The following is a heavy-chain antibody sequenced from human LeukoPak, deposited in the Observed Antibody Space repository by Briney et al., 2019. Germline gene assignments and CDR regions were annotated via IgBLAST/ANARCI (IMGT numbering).Heavy chain of an antibody. CDR3: ARPYSGSYLIDY. Sequence: GWSLRLSCAAAGFIFRTYWMSLVRQAPGQGLEGVANIKQDGSEKYYVDAVKGRFTISRDNAKNSLYLQMNSLRDEDTAVYYRARPYSGSYLIDYWGQGTLVTVSS. V-gene: IGHV3-7*03. D-gene: IGHD1-26*01. CDR1: GFIFRTYW. J-gene: IGHJ4*02. CDR2: IKQDGSEK.